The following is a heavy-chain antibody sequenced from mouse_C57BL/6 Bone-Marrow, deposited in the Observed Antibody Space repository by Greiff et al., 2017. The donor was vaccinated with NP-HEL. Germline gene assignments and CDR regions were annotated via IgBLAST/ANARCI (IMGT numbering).Heavy chain of an antibody. V-gene: IGHV2-6*01. D-gene: IGHD2-2*01. CDR3: ASRGYDGVY. CDR1: GFSLTSYG. J-gene: IGHJ4*01. CDR2: IWGVGST. Sequence: VMLVESVPGLVAPSQSLSITCTVSGFSLTSYGVDWVRQSPGKGLEWLGVIWGVGSTNYNSALKSRLSISKDNSKSQVFLKMNSLQTDDTAMYYCASRGYDGVYWGQGTSVTVSS.